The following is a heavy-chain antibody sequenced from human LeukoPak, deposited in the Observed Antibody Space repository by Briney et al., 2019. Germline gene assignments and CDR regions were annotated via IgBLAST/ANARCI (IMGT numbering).Heavy chain of an antibody. D-gene: IGHD4-17*01. V-gene: IGHV1-69*04. CDR1: GGTFSSYA. CDR2: IIPILGIA. Sequence: GASVKVSCKASGGTFSSYAISWVRQAPGQGLEWMGRIIPILGIANYAQKFQGRVTITADKSTSTAYMELSSLRSEDTAVYYCAAKGDYTTNYYYYGMDVWGQGTTVTVSS. CDR3: AAKGDYTTNYYYYGMDV. J-gene: IGHJ6*02.